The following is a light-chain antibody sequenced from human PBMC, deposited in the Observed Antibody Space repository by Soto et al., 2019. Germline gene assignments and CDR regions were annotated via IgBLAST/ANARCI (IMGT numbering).Light chain of an antibody. CDR2: DAS. J-gene: IGKJ5*01. CDR1: QSVSSC. Sequence: EIVLTQSPATLSLSPGERATLSCRASQSVSSCLAWYQQKPGQAPRLLIYDASNRATGIPARFSGSGSGTDFTLTISSLEPEDFAVYYCQQRSNWAIAFGQGTRLEIK. CDR3: QQRSNWAIA. V-gene: IGKV3-11*01.